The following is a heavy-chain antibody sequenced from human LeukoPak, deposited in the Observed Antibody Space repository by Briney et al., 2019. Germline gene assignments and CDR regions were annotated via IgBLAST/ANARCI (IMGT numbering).Heavy chain of an antibody. J-gene: IGHJ6*03. V-gene: IGHV1-69*13. CDR3: ARVRSSSSGYYYYMDV. CDR2: IIPIFGTA. D-gene: IGHD6-6*01. CDR1: GGTFSSYA. Sequence: GASVKVSCKASGGTFSSYAISWVRQAPGQGLEWMGGIIPIFGTADYAQKFQGRVTITADESTSTAYMELSSLRSEDTAVYYCARVRSSSSGYYYYMDVWGKGTTVTVSS.